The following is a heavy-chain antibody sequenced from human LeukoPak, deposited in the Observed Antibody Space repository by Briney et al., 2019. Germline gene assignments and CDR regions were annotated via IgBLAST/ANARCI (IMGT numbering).Heavy chain of an antibody. J-gene: IGHJ3*02. CDR3: AKEKHSSGYNAFDI. V-gene: IGHV3-23*01. Sequence: GGSLRLSCAASGFTFSSFALSWVRQAPGKGLEWVSGISGSGGSTYYADSVKGRFTISRDNSKNTLYLQMNSLRAEDTAVYYGAKEKHSSGYNAFDIWGQGTMVTVSS. CDR2: ISGSGGST. CDR1: GFTFSSFA. D-gene: IGHD3-22*01.